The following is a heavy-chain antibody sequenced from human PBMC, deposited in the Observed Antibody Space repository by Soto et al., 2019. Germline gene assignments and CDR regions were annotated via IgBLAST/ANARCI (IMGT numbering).Heavy chain of an antibody. V-gene: IGHV1-69*12. D-gene: IGHD6-19*01. CDR1: GGTFSSYA. J-gene: IGHJ6*02. CDR3: GGEVIAVAVCGMVV. CDR2: IIPIFGTA. Sequence: QVQLVQSGAEVKKPGSSVKVSCKASGGTFSSYAISWVRQAPGQGLEWMGGIIPIFGTANYAQKFQCRVTXXAXGXXNTADRDPASLRSQGRAVYSCGGEVIAVAVCGMVVWGQGTTVTVSS.